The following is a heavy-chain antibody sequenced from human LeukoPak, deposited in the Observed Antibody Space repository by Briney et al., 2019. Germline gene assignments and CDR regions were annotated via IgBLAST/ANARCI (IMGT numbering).Heavy chain of an antibody. V-gene: IGHV3-7*01. CDR2: IKQDGSEK. D-gene: IGHD6-19*01. CDR3: ARVPLYSSGWYYFDY. J-gene: IGHJ4*02. Sequence: GGSLRLSCAASGFTFSSYWMSWVRQAPGKGLEWVANIKQDGSEKYYVDSVKGRFTISRDNAKSSLYLQMNSLRAEDTAVYYCARVPLYSSGWYYFDYWGQGTLVTVSS. CDR1: GFTFSSYW.